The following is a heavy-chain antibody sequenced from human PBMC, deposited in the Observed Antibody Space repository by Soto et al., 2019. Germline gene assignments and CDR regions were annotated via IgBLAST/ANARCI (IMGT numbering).Heavy chain of an antibody. Sequence: EVQLVESGGGLVQPGGSLRLSCAASGFTFRNFWMDWVRQAPGKGLEWVANINPDGSEKHYVDSVKGRFTISRDNAKNSLYLQMSSLTAEDSALYYCSRSLDSWGQGTRVTVSS. CDR3: SRSLDS. CDR2: INPDGSEK. V-gene: IGHV3-7*01. CDR1: GFTFRNFW. J-gene: IGHJ4*02.